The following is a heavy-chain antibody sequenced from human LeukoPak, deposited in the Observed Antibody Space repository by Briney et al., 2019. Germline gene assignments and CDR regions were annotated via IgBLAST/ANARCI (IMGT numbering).Heavy chain of an antibody. J-gene: IGHJ4*02. CDR1: GFTFSSYA. V-gene: IGHV3-23*01. CDR2: ISGSGGST. D-gene: IGHD6-19*01. CDR3: ARRALAGHDY. Sequence: GGSLRLSCAASGFTFSSYAMSWVRQAPGKGLEWVSAISGSGGSTYYTDSVKGRSTISRDNSKNTLYLQMNSLRAEDTAVYYCARRALAGHDYWGQGTLVTVSS.